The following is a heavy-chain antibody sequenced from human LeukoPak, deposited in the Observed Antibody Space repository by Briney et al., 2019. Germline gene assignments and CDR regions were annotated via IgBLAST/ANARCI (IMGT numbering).Heavy chain of an antibody. CDR2: INQDESEK. Sequence: GGSLRLSCAASGFTFSSYWMNWVRQAPGKGLEWVANINQDESEKYYVDSVKGRFTISRDNAKNTMYLQMNSLNAEDTAVYYCAKDEVVPGYYYTDVWGRGTTVTISS. CDR3: AKDEVVPGYYYTDV. V-gene: IGHV3-7*01. D-gene: IGHD2-2*01. J-gene: IGHJ6*03. CDR1: GFTFSSYW.